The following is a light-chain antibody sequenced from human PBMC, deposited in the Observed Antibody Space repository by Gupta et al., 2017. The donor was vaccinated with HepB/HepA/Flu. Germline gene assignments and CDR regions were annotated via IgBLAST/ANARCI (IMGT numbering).Light chain of an antibody. CDR3: QQYNNWRT. Sequence: VMTQSPGTLSVCPGETATLSRWASHSVGRDLSWYQQKPGQAPRLLSHRTSARAAGIPDRFSGSGSGTEFTLTITSVQSEDAAVYYCQQYNNWRTFGQGTKLEI. V-gene: IGKV3-15*01. J-gene: IGKJ1*01. CDR1: HSVGRD. CDR2: RTS.